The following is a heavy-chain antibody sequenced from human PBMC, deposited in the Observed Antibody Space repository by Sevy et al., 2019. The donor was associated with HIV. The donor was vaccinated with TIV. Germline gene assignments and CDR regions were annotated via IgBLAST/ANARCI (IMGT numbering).Heavy chain of an antibody. J-gene: IGHJ4*02. CDR1: GFPFSMYW. CDR3: AGDGGCSSTSCRLYFDY. Sequence: GGSLRLSCAASGFPFSMYWMYWVRQAPGKGLEWVATMNQDGGTKYYVDSVKGRFTISRDNAKNSLYLLMNSLRAEDTAVDYCAGDGGCSSTSCRLYFDYWGQGTLVTVSS. D-gene: IGHD2-2*01. CDR2: MNQDGGTK. V-gene: IGHV3-7*01.